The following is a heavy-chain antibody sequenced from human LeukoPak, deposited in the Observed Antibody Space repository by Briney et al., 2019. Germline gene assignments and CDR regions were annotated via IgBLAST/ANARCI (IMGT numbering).Heavy chain of an antibody. CDR1: GGSLSGYY. CDR3: ARGWQFVGP. Sequence: PSETLSLTCTVSGGSLSGYYWSWIRQPPGKGLEWIGYIHYSGSTNYNPSLTSRVTISVDTSKNQFSLKLSSLTAADTAVYYCARGWQFVGPWGQGTLVTVPS. D-gene: IGHD1-26*01. CDR2: IHYSGST. J-gene: IGHJ4*02. V-gene: IGHV4-59*01.